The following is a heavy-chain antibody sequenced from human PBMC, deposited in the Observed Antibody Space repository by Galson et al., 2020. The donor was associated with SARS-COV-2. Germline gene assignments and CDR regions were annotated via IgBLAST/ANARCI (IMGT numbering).Heavy chain of an antibody. Sequence: SVKVSCKASGGTFSSYAISWVRQAPGQGLEWMGGIIPIFGTANYAQKFQGRVTITADESTSTAYMELSSLRSEDTAVYYCARPNRQAAGTTPRGYYYYGMDVWGQG. CDR1: GGTFSSYA. J-gene: IGHJ6*02. D-gene: IGHD1-1*01. CDR2: IIPIFGTA. V-gene: IGHV1-69*13. CDR3: ARPNRQAAGTTPRGYYYYGMDV.